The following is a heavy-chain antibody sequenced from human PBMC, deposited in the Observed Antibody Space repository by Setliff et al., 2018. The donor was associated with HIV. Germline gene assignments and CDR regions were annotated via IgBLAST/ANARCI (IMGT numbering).Heavy chain of an antibody. CDR1: DGSVSSTGYS. CDR3: ARVKSIKTTLVRLWPRFDL. V-gene: IGHV4-39*07. D-gene: IGHD3-10*01. Sequence: PSQTLSLTCTVSDGSVSSTGYSWGWIRQAPGKGLEWIGSMHYSKSTYYNPSLNGRVTMSVDTSKNQFSLKVRSLTAADTGLYYCARVKSIKTTLVRLWPRFDLWGQGTQVTVSS. J-gene: IGHJ5*02. CDR2: MHYSKST.